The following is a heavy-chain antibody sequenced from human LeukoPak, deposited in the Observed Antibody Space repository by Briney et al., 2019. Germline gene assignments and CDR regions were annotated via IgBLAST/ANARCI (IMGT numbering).Heavy chain of an antibody. V-gene: IGHV4-59*08. Sequence: SETLSLTCTVSGVSIFSYYWSWIRQSPGRGLEWIGYIHYSGTTKYNPSLKSRVTISIDTSKSQFSLKLSSATAADTAVYYCATGRSIRYFDYWGQGTLLTVSS. CDR1: GVSIFSYY. CDR2: IHYSGTT. CDR3: ATGRSIRYFDY. D-gene: IGHD3-9*01. J-gene: IGHJ4*02.